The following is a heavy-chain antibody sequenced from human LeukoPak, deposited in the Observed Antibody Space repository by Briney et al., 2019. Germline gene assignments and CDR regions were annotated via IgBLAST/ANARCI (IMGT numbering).Heavy chain of an antibody. CDR3: ARDILLYQTIDY. Sequence: GGSLRLSCAASGFTFSSYAMTWVRQAPGKGLEWVAAISGSGGSTNYADSVKGRFTISRDNAKNSLYLQMNSLRAEDTAVYYCARDILLYQTIDYWGQGTLVTVSS. V-gene: IGHV3-23*01. D-gene: IGHD2-2*02. J-gene: IGHJ4*02. CDR1: GFTFSSYA. CDR2: ISGSGGST.